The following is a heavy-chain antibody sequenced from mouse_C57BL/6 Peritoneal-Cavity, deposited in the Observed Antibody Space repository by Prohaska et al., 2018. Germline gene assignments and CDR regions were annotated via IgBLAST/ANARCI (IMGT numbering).Heavy chain of an antibody. Sequence: TDYYINCVNQRYGKSLEWIGDIYPNNGGTSYNKKFKGKATLTVDKSSSTAYMELRSLTSEDSAVYYCASDGNLDDYAMDYWGQGTSVTVSS. CDR1: TDYY. V-gene: IGHV1-26*01. CDR3: ASDGNLDDYAMDY. D-gene: IGHD2-1*01. CDR2: IYPNNGGT. J-gene: IGHJ4*01.